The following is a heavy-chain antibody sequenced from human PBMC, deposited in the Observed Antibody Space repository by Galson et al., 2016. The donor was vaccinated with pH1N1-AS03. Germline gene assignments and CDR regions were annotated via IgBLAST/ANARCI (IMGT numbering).Heavy chain of an antibody. CDR1: GDSIRSDTYA. D-gene: IGHD2-2*01. Sequence: TLSLTCAVSGDSIRSDTYAWRWIRQPAEKGLEWVGRVYPGLSSNYNPSLKGRVTISVDTSKNQFSLKLRSVTAADTAVYYCAREGCGARSTTGCYASGLGRRSYMDVWGQGTPVTVSS. V-gene: IGHV4-61*02. CDR3: AREGCGARSTTGCYASGLGRRSYMDV. CDR2: VYPGLSS. J-gene: IGHJ6*02.